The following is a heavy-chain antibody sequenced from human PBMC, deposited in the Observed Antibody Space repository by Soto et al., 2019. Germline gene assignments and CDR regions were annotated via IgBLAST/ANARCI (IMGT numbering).Heavy chain of an antibody. CDR2: INAGNGNT. CDR3: ARSPGIYDILTGLELYGMDV. V-gene: IGHV1-3*01. J-gene: IGHJ6*02. Sequence: ASVKVSCKASGYTFTSYAMHWVRQAPGQRLEWMGWINAGNGNTKYSQKFQGRVTITRDTSASTAYMELSSLRSEDTAVYYCARSPGIYDILTGLELYGMDVWG. CDR1: GYTFTSYA. D-gene: IGHD3-9*01.